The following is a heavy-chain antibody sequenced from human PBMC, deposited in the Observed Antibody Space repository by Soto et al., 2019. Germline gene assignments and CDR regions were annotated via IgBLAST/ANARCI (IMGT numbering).Heavy chain of an antibody. CDR2: ISAGGGST. V-gene: IGHV3-23*01. Sequence: GGSLRLSCAASGFTFSSYAMSWVRQAPGKGLEWVSGISAGGGSTYYADSVKGRFTISRDNSKNTLYLQVDSLTAEDTAVYYCAKVNDYSGIYSSFAYWGQGTLVPVSS. J-gene: IGHJ4*02. CDR3: AKVNDYSGIYSSFAY. CDR1: GFTFSSYA. D-gene: IGHD1-26*01.